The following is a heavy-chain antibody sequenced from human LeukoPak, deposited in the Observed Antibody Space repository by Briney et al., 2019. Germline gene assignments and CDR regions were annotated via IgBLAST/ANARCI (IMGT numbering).Heavy chain of an antibody. V-gene: IGHV3-48*01. J-gene: IGHJ6*03. D-gene: IGHD6-13*01. CDR2: ISGSSAAI. CDR1: GFSFSNYA. Sequence: PGGSLRLSCAASGFSFSNYAMNWVRQAPGKGLEWVSYISGSSAAIYYADSVEGRFTISRDKAKNSLYLQMNSLRGEDTAVYYCARDPSRGYNYYSYMDVWGKGTTVTVSS. CDR3: ARDPSRGYNYYSYMDV.